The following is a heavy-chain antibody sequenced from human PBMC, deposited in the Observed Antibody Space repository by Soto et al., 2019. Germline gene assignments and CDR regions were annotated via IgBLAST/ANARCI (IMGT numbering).Heavy chain of an antibody. CDR3: AADSSFNRWFY. Sequence: GGSLRLSCAASGFTFTTAWINWVRQPPGKGLEWVGRIRSYRDGGTTDFAASVKGRFAISRDDSAHTVYLQMNSLRTEDAAVYYCAADSSFNRWFYWGQGAQVTVSS. CDR1: GFTFTTAW. CDR2: IRSYRDGGTT. J-gene: IGHJ4*02. V-gene: IGHV3-15*07. D-gene: IGHD2-2*01.